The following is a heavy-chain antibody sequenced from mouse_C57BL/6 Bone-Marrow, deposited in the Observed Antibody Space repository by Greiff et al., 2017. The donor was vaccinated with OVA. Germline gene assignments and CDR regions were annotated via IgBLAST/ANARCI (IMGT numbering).Heavy chain of an antibody. CDR1: GFNIKNTY. CDR3: ARGMYYFGSSYVNY. J-gene: IGHJ2*01. CDR2: IEPANGNT. Sequence: VQLQQSVAELVRPGASVKLSCTVSGFNIKNTYMHWVKQRPEQGLEWIGRIEPANGNTYNSPKLQGMATITADTYSNKAYLQLSSLTSEDTAIYYCARGMYYFGSSYVNYWGQGTTLTVSS. V-gene: IGHV14-3*01. D-gene: IGHD1-1*01.